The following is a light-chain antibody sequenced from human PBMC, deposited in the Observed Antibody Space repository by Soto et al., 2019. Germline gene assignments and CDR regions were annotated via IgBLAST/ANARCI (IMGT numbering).Light chain of an antibody. Sequence: DIQMTQSPSTLSASVGDRVTITCRASQSISSWLAWYQHKPGKAPKLLIYKASSLESGVPSRFSGSGSGTEFTLAISSLHADDFATCYCQQYKSYSLTFGGGTKVEIK. CDR3: QQYKSYSLT. CDR1: QSISSW. V-gene: IGKV1-5*03. CDR2: KAS. J-gene: IGKJ4*01.